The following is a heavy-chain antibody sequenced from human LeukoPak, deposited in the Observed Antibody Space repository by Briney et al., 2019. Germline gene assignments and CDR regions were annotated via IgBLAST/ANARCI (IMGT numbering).Heavy chain of an antibody. CDR1: GGSIDSYY. CDR2: IYYTGST. CDR3: ARVYQSAEYYFDY. Sequence: SETLSLTCTVSGGSIDSYYWSWIRQPPGKGLERIGYIYYTGSTEYHPSLKSRVTISLDTSKNQFSLKLTSVTAADTAVYYCARVYQSAEYYFDYWGQGNLVGVSS. D-gene: IGHD2-2*01. J-gene: IGHJ4*02. V-gene: IGHV4-59*01.